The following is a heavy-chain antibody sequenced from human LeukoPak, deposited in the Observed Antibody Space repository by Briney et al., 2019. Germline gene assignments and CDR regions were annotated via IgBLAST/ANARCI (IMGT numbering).Heavy chain of an antibody. Sequence: SETLSLTCAVYGGSFSGYHWSWIRQPPGKGLEWIGYIYYSGSTNYNPSLKSRVTISVDTSKNQFSLKLSTVTAADTAVYFCAGRSRSGWYYDYWGQGTLVTVSS. J-gene: IGHJ4*02. D-gene: IGHD6-19*01. V-gene: IGHV4-59*01. CDR2: IYYSGST. CDR3: AGRSRSGWYYDY. CDR1: GGSFSGYH.